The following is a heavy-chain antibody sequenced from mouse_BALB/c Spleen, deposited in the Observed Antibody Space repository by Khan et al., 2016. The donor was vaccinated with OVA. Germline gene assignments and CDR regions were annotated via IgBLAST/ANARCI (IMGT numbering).Heavy chain of an antibody. J-gene: IGHJ3*01. V-gene: IGHV5-9-1*01. Sequence: EVELVESGGGLVEPGGSLKLSCAASGFTFSTFVISWVRQTPGKRLEWVATISSAATYTYYPDSVKGRFNISRDNAKNTLYLQMNSLRSEDTAIYYCANGNYGWFAYWGQGTLVTVSA. CDR2: ISSAATYT. D-gene: IGHD2-1*01. CDR1: GFTFSTFV. CDR3: ANGNYGWFAY.